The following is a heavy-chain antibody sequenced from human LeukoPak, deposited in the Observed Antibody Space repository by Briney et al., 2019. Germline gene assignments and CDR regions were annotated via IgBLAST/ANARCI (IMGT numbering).Heavy chain of an antibody. Sequence: SETLSLTCAVYGGSFSGYYWSWIRQPPGKGLEWIGEINHSGSTNYNPSLKSRVTIPVDTSKNQFSLKLSSVTAADTSVYYCARGIVLVPAAKEYFDLWGRGTLVTVSS. V-gene: IGHV4-34*01. J-gene: IGHJ2*01. CDR2: INHSGST. CDR1: GGSFSGYY. D-gene: IGHD2-2*01. CDR3: ARGIVLVPAAKEYFDL.